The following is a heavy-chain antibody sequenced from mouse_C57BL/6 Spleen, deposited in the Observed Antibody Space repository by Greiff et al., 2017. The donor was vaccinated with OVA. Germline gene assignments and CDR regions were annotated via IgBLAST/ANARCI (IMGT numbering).Heavy chain of an antibody. Sequence: QVQLQQSGAELVKPGASVKMSCKASGYTFTSYWITWVKQRPGQGLEWIGDIYPGSGSTNYNEKFKSKATLTVDTSSSTAYMQLSSLTSEDSAVYYCARQLRLRLYFDYWGQGTTLTVSS. CDR1: GYTFTSYW. J-gene: IGHJ2*01. D-gene: IGHD3-2*02. CDR3: ARQLRLRLYFDY. CDR2: IYPGSGST. V-gene: IGHV1-55*01.